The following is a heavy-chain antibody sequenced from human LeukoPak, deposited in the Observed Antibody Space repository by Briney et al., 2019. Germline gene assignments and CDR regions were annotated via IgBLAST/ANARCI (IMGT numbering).Heavy chain of an antibody. D-gene: IGHD3-3*01. CDR1: GFTFSSYA. CDR3: ANTFTRFLEADY. J-gene: IGHJ4*02. V-gene: IGHV3-30-3*01. CDR2: ISYDGSNK. Sequence: GGSLRLSCAASGFTFSSYAMHWVRQAPGKGLEWVAVISYDGSNKYYADSVKGRFTISRDNSKNTLYLQMNSLRAEDTAVYYCANTFTRFLEADYWGQGTLVTVS.